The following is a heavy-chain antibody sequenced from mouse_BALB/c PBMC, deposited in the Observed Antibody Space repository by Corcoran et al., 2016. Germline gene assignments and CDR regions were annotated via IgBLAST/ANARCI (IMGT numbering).Heavy chain of an antibody. CDR2: IYPGSGST. CDR1: GYTFTDYV. J-gene: IGHJ2*01. Sequence: VQLQQSGPELVKPGASVKMSCKAAGYTFTDYVISWVKQRTGQGLEWIGEIYPGSGSTYYNEKFKGKATLTADKSSNTAYMQLSSLTSEDSAVYFCARLLLDYWGQGTTLTVSS. CDR3: ARLLLDY. D-gene: IGHD2-1*01. V-gene: IGHV1-81*01.